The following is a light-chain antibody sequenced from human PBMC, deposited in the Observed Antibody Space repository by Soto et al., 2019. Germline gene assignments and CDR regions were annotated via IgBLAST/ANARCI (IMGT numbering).Light chain of an antibody. V-gene: IGKV3-11*01. CDR2: DAS. CDR3: QQRSNWPF. Sequence: EIVLTQSLASLSLSPGARATLSCRASQSVSSYLAWYQQKPGQAPRLLIYDASNRATGIPARFSGSGSGTDFTLTISSLEPEDFAVYYCQQRSNWPFFGGGTKV. J-gene: IGKJ4*01. CDR1: QSVSSY.